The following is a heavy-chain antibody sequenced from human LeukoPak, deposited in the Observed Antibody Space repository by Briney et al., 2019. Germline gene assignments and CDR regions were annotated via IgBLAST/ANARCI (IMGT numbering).Heavy chain of an antibody. J-gene: IGHJ3*02. D-gene: IGHD3-16*01. V-gene: IGHV3-48*03. CDR1: GFTFSSYE. CDR2: ISSSGSTI. Sequence: TGGSLRLSCAASGFTFSSYEMNWIRQAPGKGLEWVSYISSSGSTIYYADSVKGRFTISRDNAKNSLYLQMNSLRAEDTAVYYCARGERPCGAFDIWGQGTMVTVSS. CDR3: ARGERPCGAFDI.